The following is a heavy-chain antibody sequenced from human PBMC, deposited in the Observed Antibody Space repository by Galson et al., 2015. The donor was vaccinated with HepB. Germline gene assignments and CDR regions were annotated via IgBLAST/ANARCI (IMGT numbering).Heavy chain of an antibody. CDR1: EFIFSRYS. Sequence: SLRLSCAGSEFIFSRYSMNWVRQAPGKGPEWLAFISSDSKTIYYADSVRGQFTISRDNAKNSLYLQMNNLRAEDTAVYYCAMTLRVYYYGMDVWGQGTTVSVPS. CDR2: ISSDSKTI. D-gene: IGHD3-16*01. CDR3: AMTLRVYYYGMDV. V-gene: IGHV3-48*04. J-gene: IGHJ6*02.